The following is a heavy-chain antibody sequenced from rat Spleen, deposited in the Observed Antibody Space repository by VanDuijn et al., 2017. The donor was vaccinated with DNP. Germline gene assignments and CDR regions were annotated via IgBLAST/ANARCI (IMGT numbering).Heavy chain of an antibody. CDR2: ISYFGDNT. J-gene: IGHJ2*01. CDR1: GFTFSDYY. D-gene: IGHD1-11*01. Sequence: EVRLVESGGGLVQPGRSLKLSCAASGFTFSDYYMAWVRQAPTKGLELVAYISYFGDNTYSGDSVKVRFTISRDNAKSTLYLQMNSLGSEDMATYYCARHGRRGFDYWGQGVMVTVSS. CDR3: ARHGRRGFDY. V-gene: IGHV5-22*01.